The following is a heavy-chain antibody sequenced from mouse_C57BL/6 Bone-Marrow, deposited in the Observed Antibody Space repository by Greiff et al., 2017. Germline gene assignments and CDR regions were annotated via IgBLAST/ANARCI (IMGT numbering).Heavy chain of an antibody. CDR2: ISNGGGST. Sequence: SGGGLVQPGGSLKLSCAASGFTFSDYYMYWVRQTPEKRLEWVAYISNGGGSTYYPDTVKGRFTISRDNAKNTLYLQMSRLKSEDTAMYYCARLYYYGSSSYYFDYWGQGTTLTVSS. J-gene: IGHJ2*01. CDR1: GFTFSDYY. V-gene: IGHV5-12*01. CDR3: ARLYYYGSSSYYFDY. D-gene: IGHD1-1*01.